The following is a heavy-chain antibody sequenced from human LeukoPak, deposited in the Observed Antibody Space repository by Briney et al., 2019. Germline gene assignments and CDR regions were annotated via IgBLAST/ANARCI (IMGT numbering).Heavy chain of an antibody. CDR1: GFTFSSYG. CDR3: AKDFGGWNYYDSSGYTFDY. J-gene: IGHJ4*02. CDR2: IWYDGSNK. D-gene: IGHD3-22*01. Sequence: GGSLGLSCAASGFTFSSYGMHWVRRAPGKGLEWVAVIWYDGSNKYYADSVKGRFTISRDNSKNTLYLQMNSLRAEDTAVYYCAKDFGGWNYYDSSGYTFDYWGQGTLVTVSS. V-gene: IGHV3-33*06.